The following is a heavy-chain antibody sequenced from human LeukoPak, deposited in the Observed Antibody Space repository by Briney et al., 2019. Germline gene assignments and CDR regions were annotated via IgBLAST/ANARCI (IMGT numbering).Heavy chain of an antibody. CDR3: ALRLSSGAFDI. CDR2: IIPIFGTA. V-gene: IGHV1-69*13. Sequence: WASVKVSCKASGYTFTSYGISWVRQAPGQGLEWMGGIIPIFGTANYAQKFQGRVTITADESTSTAYMELSSLRSEDTAVYYCALRLSSGAFDIWGQGTMVTVSS. J-gene: IGHJ3*02. D-gene: IGHD3-16*02. CDR1: GYTFTSYG.